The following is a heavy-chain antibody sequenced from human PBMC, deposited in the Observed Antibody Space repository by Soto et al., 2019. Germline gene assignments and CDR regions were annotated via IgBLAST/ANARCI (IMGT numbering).Heavy chain of an antibody. CDR1: GGTFSSYT. J-gene: IGHJ3*02. CDR2: IIPILGIA. D-gene: IGHD3-10*01. Sequence: ASVKVSCKASGGTFSSYTISWVRQAPGQGLEWMGRIIPILGIANYAQKFQGRVTITADKSTSTAYMELSSLRSEDTAVYYCAFLPGEGGAFDIWGQGTMVTVSS. V-gene: IGHV1-69*02. CDR3: AFLPGEGGAFDI.